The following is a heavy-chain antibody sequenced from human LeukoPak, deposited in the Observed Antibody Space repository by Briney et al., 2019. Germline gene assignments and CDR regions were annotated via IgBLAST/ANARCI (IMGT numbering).Heavy chain of an antibody. J-gene: IGHJ3*02. CDR3: AKDVWFGELLGAFDI. D-gene: IGHD3-10*01. CDR2: ISYVGSNK. CDR1: GFTFSSYG. V-gene: IGHV3-30*18. Sequence: GRSLRLSCAASGFTFSSYGMHWVRQAPGKGLEWVAVISYVGSNKYYADSVKGRFTISRDNSKNTLYLQMNSLRAEDTAVYYCAKDVWFGELLGAFDIWGQGTMVTVSS.